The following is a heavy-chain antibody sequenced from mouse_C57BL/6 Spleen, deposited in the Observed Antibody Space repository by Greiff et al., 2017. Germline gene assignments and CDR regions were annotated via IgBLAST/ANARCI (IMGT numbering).Heavy chain of an antibody. Sequence: QVQLQQPGAELVRPGSSVKLSCKASGYTFTSYWMHWVKQRPIQGLEWIGNIDPSDSETHYNQKFKDKATLTVDKSSSTAYMQLSSLTSEGSAVYYWARPLIYDGYLTYSFDSWGKGTPPTVSP. J-gene: IGHJ2*01. CDR3: ARPLIYDGYLTYSFDS. V-gene: IGHV1-52*01. CDR1: GYTFTSYW. D-gene: IGHD2-3*01. CDR2: IDPSDSET.